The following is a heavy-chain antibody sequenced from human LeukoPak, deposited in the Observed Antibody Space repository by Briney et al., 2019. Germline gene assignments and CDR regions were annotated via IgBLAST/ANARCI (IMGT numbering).Heavy chain of an antibody. CDR3: ARWLIVGDAFDI. CDR2: IWYDGSNK. J-gene: IGHJ3*02. V-gene: IGHV3-33*01. Sequence: GGSLRLSCAASGFTFSSYGMHWVRQAPGKGLEWVAVIWYDGSNKYYADSVKGRFTISRDNSKNTLYLQMNSLRAEDTAVYYCARWLIVGDAFDIWGQGTMVTVSS. CDR1: GFTFSSYG. D-gene: IGHD3-22*01.